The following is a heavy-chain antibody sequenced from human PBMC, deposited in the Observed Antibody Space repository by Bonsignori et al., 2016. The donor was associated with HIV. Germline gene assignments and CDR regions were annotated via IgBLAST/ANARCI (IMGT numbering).Heavy chain of an antibody. Sequence: GGSLRLSCTASGFSFSGHYMSWVRQAPGKGLEWLANIKQDGSESFFMDSVKGRFTISRDNAKNSVFLQMNSLTAEDTAVYYCARDALGGVYLDHWGLGTLVTVSS. CDR2: IKQDGSES. J-gene: IGHJ4*02. CDR3: ARDALGGVYLDH. V-gene: IGHV3-7*01. D-gene: IGHD3-16*01. CDR1: GFSFSGHY.